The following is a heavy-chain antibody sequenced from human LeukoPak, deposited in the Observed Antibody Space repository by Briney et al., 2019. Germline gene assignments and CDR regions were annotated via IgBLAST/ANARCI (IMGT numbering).Heavy chain of an antibody. CDR2: ISAGGSNT. CDR1: GFTFSSYG. CDR3: ARADYGDFDY. J-gene: IGHJ4*02. Sequence: PGGSLRLSCAASGFTFSSYGMSWGRQAPGKGLEWVSGISAGGSNTYYADSVMGRFTISRDNSKNTLYLQMNSLRAEDTAVYYCARADYGDFDYWGQGTLVTVSS. V-gene: IGHV3-23*01. D-gene: IGHD4-17*01.